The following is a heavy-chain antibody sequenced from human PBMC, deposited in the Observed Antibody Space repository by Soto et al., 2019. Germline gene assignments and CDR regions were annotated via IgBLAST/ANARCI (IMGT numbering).Heavy chain of an antibody. Sequence: PGGSLRLSCAASGFTFSTYTLHWVRQAPGKGLEWVAVVSFDGSNKYYADSLEGRFTISRDNSKNTLYLEMNSLRAEDTAVYYCARDYSTTAHFDYWGQGTLVTV. V-gene: IGHV3-30-3*01. CDR2: VSFDGSNK. D-gene: IGHD2-21*01. CDR3: ARDYSTTAHFDY. CDR1: GFTFSTYT. J-gene: IGHJ4*02.